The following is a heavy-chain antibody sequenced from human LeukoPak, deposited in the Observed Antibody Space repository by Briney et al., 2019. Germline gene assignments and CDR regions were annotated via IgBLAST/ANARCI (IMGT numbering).Heavy chain of an antibody. CDR1: GYTFTGYY. V-gene: IGHV1-2*02. J-gene: IGHJ4*02. CDR3: ARDWDSSGWYVLPEFGY. D-gene: IGHD6-19*01. Sequence: ASVKVSCKAPGYTFTGYYMHWVRQAPGQGLEWMGWINPNSGGTNYAQKFQGRVTMTRDTSISTAYMELSRLRSDDTAVYYCARDWDSSGWYVLPEFGYWGQGTLVTVSS. CDR2: INPNSGGT.